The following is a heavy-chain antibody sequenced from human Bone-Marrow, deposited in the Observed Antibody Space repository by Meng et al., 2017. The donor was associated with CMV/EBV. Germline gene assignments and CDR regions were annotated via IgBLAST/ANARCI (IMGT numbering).Heavy chain of an antibody. CDR1: GFTFSSYA. D-gene: IGHD2-2*01. CDR2: ISWNSGSI. CDR3: AKVGYCSSTSCYVGAFDI. J-gene: IGHJ3*02. V-gene: IGHV3-9*01. Sequence: GGSLKISCAASGFTFSSYAMHWVRQAPGKGLEWVSGISWNSGSIGYADSVKGRFTISRDNAKNSLYLQMNSLRAEDTALYYCAKVGYCSSTSCYVGAFDIWGQGTMVTVSS.